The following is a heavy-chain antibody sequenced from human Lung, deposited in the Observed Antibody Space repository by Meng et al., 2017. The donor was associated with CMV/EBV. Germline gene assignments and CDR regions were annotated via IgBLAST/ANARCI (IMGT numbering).Heavy chain of an antibody. D-gene: IGHD3-22*01. J-gene: IGHJ4*03. CDR3: ARDRSPLYDTSWRGVDS. Sequence: SLKISXGSSGFTFSNLAMHWVRQAPGKGLEWVAVISNTGSNDYYADSVMGRFTISRDKSKSTLYLQMNSLRPEDTAVYYCARDRSPLYDTSWRGVDSWGQGTLVTVSS. CDR1: GFTFSNLA. V-gene: IGHV3-30*04. CDR2: ISNTGSND.